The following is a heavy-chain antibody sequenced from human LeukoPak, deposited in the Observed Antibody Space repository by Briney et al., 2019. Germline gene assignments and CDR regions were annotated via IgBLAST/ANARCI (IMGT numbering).Heavy chain of an antibody. CDR2: INHSGAT. V-gene: IGHV4-34*01. CDR1: GVSLSGYY. D-gene: IGHD5-18*01. Sequence: SETLSLTCAVYGVSLSGYYWTWVRQSPGKGLEWIGEINHSGATNYNPSLKSRVTISVDTSKNQFSLKLSSVTAADTAVYYCARGGLVSYVFDYWGQGTLVTVSS. CDR3: ARGGLVSYVFDY. J-gene: IGHJ4*02.